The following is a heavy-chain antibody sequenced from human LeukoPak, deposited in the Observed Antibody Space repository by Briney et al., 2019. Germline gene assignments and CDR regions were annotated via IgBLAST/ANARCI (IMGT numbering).Heavy chain of an antibody. D-gene: IGHD6-25*01. Sequence: GGSLRLSCAASGFTFSSYWMTWVRQAPGKGLEWVANIKQDGGGKYYVDSVKGRFTISRDNAKNSLYLQMDSLRAEDSAVYYCASPHSGGWHFDYWGQGPLVTVSS. V-gene: IGHV3-7*01. CDR3: ASPHSGGWHFDY. CDR2: IKQDGGGK. CDR1: GFTFSSYW. J-gene: IGHJ4*02.